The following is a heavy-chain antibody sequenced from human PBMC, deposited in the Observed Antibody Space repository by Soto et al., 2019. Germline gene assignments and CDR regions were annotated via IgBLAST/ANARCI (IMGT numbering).Heavy chain of an antibody. CDR3: ARAGYYIPGVDY. D-gene: IGHD3-9*01. CDR1: GGSISSGGYY. J-gene: IGHJ4*02. Sequence: QVQLQESGPGLVKPSQTLSLTCTVSGGSISSGGYYWSWIRQHPGKGLEWIGYIYNSGSTYHNPSLKGRVTISVDTSKNQFSLKLTSVTAADTALYYWARAGYYIPGVDYWGQGTLVTVSS. V-gene: IGHV4-31*03. CDR2: IYNSGST.